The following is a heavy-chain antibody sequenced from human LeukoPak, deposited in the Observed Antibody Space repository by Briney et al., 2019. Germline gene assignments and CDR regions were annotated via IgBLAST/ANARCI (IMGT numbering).Heavy chain of an antibody. Sequence: GGSLRLSCAASRLTLRNYEMNWGRQAPGRGLEWVSFISSATTKYSDSVRGRFTVSRDNAKNSLYLQMNSLRAEDSAVYYCARFFELNSLWGQGTLVTVS. V-gene: IGHV3-48*03. CDR1: RLTLRNYE. J-gene: IGHJ4*02. D-gene: IGHD1-7*01. CDR3: ARFFELNSL. CDR2: ISSATT.